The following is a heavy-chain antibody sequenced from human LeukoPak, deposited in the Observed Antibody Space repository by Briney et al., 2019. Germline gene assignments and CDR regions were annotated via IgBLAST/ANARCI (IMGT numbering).Heavy chain of an antibody. CDR3: ARRRGNTSGFQGYYFDY. Sequence: TSETLSPTCTVSGGSVSSGDYYWSWIRQLPGKGLEWIGYIYYSGSTYYNPSLKSRLTISVDTSKNQFSLKLSSVTAADTAVYYCARRRGNTSGFQGYYFDYWGQGTLVTVSS. CDR2: IYYSGST. J-gene: IGHJ4*02. D-gene: IGHD6-19*01. V-gene: IGHV4-31*03. CDR1: GGSVSSGDYY.